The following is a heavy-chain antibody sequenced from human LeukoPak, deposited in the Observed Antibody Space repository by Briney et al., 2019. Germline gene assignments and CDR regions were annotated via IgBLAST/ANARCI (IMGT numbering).Heavy chain of an antibody. CDR1: GFTFSSYSMN. D-gene: IGHD3-22*01. V-gene: IGHV4-39*01. CDR3: ARHRAGDSSGYPLLLFDY. CDR2: IYYSGST. Sequence: PGGSLRLSCAASGFTFSSYSMNWVRQPPGMGLEYIGSIYYSGSTYYNPSLKSRVTISVDTSKNQFSLKLSSVTAADTAVYYCARHRAGDSSGYPLLLFDYWGQGTLVTVSS. J-gene: IGHJ4*02.